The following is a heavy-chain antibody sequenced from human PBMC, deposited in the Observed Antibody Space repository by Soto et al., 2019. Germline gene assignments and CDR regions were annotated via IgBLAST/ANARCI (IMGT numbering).Heavy chain of an antibody. V-gene: IGHV3-30-3*01. CDR3: ARDDVDHVLSPLFDP. J-gene: IGHJ5*02. CDR2: ISYDGSNK. Sequence: QVQLVESGGGVVQPGRSLRLSCAASGFTFSSYAMHWVRQAPGKGLEWVAVISYDGSNKYYAASVKGRFTISRDNSKNTLYLQMNRLRAEDTAVYYCARDDVDHVLSPLFDPWGQGTLVTVSS. D-gene: IGHD3-16*01. CDR1: GFTFSSYA.